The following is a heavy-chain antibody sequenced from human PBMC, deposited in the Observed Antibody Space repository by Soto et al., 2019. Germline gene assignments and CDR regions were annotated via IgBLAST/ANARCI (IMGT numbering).Heavy chain of an antibody. CDR2: IIPLFGPA. D-gene: IGHD1-1*01. CDR3: ATGSFTSTGGRIGYHYNAMDV. J-gene: IGHJ6*02. V-gene: IGHV1-69*01. CDR1: GGTFSSHS. Sequence: QVQLVQSGAEVKKPGSSVKVSCKSSGGTFSSHSINWVRQSPGQGLEWMGGIIPLFGPANFAKKFQGRVTITADESKTTAYMERSSLPSDDTAVYYCATGSFTSTGGRIGYHYNAMDVWGQGTTVTVSS.